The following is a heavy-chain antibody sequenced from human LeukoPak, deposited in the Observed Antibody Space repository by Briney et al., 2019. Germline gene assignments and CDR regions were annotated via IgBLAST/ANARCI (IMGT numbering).Heavy chain of an antibody. D-gene: IGHD6-6*01. J-gene: IGHJ4*02. V-gene: IGHV3-23*01. Sequence: PGGSLRLSCAPSGFTFSSYAMSWVRQAPGMGLEWLSAISGSGGNTYYADSVKGRFTISRDNSQNTLSLQMNSLRAEDTAVYFCAKAGYLGSSVNYFDYRGQGTLVTVSS. CDR3: AKAGYLGSSVNYFDY. CDR2: ISGSGGNT. CDR1: GFTFSSYA.